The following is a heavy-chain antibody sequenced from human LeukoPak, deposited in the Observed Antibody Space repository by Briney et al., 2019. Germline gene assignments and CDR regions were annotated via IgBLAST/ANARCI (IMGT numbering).Heavy chain of an antibody. CDR2: ISSSSSYI. J-gene: IGHJ5*02. Sequence: KPGGSLRLSCAASGFTFSSYSMNWVRQAPGKGLEWVSSISSSSSYIYYADSVKGRFTISRDNAKNSLYLQMNSLRAEDTAVYYCARDESRDYYDSSGYYRPYNWFDPWSQGTLVTVSS. V-gene: IGHV3-21*01. CDR1: GFTFSSYS. D-gene: IGHD3-22*01. CDR3: ARDESRDYYDSSGYYRPYNWFDP.